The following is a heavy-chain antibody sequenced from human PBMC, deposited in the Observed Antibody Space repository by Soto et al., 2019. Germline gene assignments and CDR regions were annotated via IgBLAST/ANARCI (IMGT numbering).Heavy chain of an antibody. CDR2: ISAYNGNT. V-gene: IGHV1-18*04. CDR1: GYTFTSYG. D-gene: IGHD3-10*01. CDR3: ARGSITMVRGVIRRGWAGGGMDV. J-gene: IGHJ6*02. Sequence: QVQLVQSGAEVKKPGASVKVSCKASGYTFTSYGISWVRQAPGQGLEWMGRISAYNGNTNYAQKLQGRVTMTTDTTTSTAYMELRSLRSDDAAVYYCARGSITMVRGVIRRGWAGGGMDVWGQGTTVTVSS.